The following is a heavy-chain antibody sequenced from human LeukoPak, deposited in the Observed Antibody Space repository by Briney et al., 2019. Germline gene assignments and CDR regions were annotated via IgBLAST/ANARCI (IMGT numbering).Heavy chain of an antibody. CDR1: GGSFSGYY. V-gene: IGHV4-34*01. D-gene: IGHD4-17*01. J-gene: IGHJ6*03. CDR3: ARGLPVTTHYYYYYYMDV. Sequence: PSETLSLTCAVYGGSFSGYYWSWIRQPPGKGLEWIGEINHSGSTNYNPPLKSRVTISVDTSKNQFSLKLSSVTAADTAVYYCARGLPVTTHYYYYYYMDVWGKGTTVTVSS. CDR2: INHSGST.